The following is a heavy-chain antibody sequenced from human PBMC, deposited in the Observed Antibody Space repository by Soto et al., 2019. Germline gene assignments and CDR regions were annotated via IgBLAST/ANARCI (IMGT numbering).Heavy chain of an antibody. CDR2: INPSGGST. CDR1: GYTFTSYY. D-gene: IGHD3-16*01. J-gene: IGHJ4*02. Sequence: QVQLVQSGAEVKKPGASVKVSCKASGYTFTSYYMHWVRQAPGQGLGWMGTINPSGGSTSYAGKFAGRVTMPRATPTSTVYMGLSSLRSDDTAVHYGARRGLGGGISYFDYWGQGTLVTVYS. V-gene: IGHV1-46*03. CDR3: ARRGLGGGISYFDY.